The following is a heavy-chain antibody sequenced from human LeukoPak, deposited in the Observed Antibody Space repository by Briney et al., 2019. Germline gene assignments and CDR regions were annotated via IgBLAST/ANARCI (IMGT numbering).Heavy chain of an antibody. CDR1: GGSISSYY. D-gene: IGHD3-16*01. CDR2: IYYSGST. V-gene: IGHV4-59*08. Sequence: PSETLSLTCTVSGGSISSYYWSWIRQPPGKGLEWIGYIYYSGSTNYNPSLKSRVTISVDTSMNQFSLKLSSVTAADTAVYYCARLVPYTENWFDPWGQGTLVTVSS. CDR3: ARLVPYTENWFDP. J-gene: IGHJ5*02.